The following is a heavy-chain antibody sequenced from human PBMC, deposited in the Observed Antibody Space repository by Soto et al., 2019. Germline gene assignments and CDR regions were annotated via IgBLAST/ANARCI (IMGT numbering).Heavy chain of an antibody. Sequence: GGSLRLSCAASGFTFSSYAMSWVRQAPGRGLEWVSAISGSGGSTYYADSVKGRFTISRDNSKDTLYLQMNSLRAEDTAVYYCAKDLPIASAARSFDYWGQGTLVTVSS. CDR2: ISGSGGST. V-gene: IGHV3-23*01. D-gene: IGHD6-25*01. CDR1: GFTFSSYA. J-gene: IGHJ4*02. CDR3: AKDLPIASAARSFDY.